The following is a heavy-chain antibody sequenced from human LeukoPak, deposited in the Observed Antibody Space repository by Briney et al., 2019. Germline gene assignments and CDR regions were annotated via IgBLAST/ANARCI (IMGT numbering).Heavy chain of an antibody. D-gene: IGHD1-26*01. J-gene: IGHJ4*02. Sequence: PGGSLRLSCAASGFTFSSYAMSWVRQAPGKGLEWVSGISGSGSSTYYADSVKGRFTISRNNSKNTLYLQMNSLRAEDTAVYYCARDRVMGAIDYWGQGTLVTVSS. CDR2: ISGSGSST. CDR3: ARDRVMGAIDY. CDR1: GFTFSSYA. V-gene: IGHV3-23*01.